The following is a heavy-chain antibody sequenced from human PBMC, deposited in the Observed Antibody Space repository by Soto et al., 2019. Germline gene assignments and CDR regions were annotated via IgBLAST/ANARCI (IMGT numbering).Heavy chain of an antibody. D-gene: IGHD6-13*01. Sequence: GGSLSLSCAASGFSFNSYAMHWVRQAPGKGLEWVAGIWYDGSNKYYGDSVKGRFTISRDKSKITLYLQMNSLRAEDTALYYCAKDGAAGPLPEYYFDSWGQGSLVTVAS. CDR2: IWYDGSNK. CDR1: GFSFNSYA. V-gene: IGHV3-33*03. J-gene: IGHJ4*02. CDR3: AKDGAAGPLPEYYFDS.